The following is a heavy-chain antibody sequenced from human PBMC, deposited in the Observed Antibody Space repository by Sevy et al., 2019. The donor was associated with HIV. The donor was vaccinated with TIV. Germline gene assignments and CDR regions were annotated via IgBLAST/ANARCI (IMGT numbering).Heavy chain of an antibody. D-gene: IGHD6-19*01. CDR1: GFTFSTYA. Sequence: GGSLRLSCAASGFTFSTYALHWVRQAPGKGLDWVAVISYDGNTKYYADSVKGRFTISRDNSKNTLYLQTNSLRAEDTAVYYCARDAGYNTDWYPGYWGQGILVTVSS. CDR3: ARDAGYNTDWYPGY. V-gene: IGHV3-30*03. J-gene: IGHJ4*02. CDR2: ISYDGNTK.